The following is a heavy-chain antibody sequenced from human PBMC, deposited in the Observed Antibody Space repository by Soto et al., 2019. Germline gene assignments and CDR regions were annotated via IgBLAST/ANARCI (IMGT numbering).Heavy chain of an antibody. V-gene: IGHV4-34*01. CDR1: GGSFSGYY. CDR2: INHSGST. D-gene: IGHD4-4*01. CDR3: ARGGAPTTVTTFFDY. J-gene: IGHJ4*02. Sequence: PSETLSLTCAVYGGSFSGYYWSWIRQPPGKGLEWIGEINHSGSTNYNPSLKSRVTISVDTSKNQFSLKLSSVTAADTAVYCCARGGAPTTVTTFFDYWGQGTLVTVSS.